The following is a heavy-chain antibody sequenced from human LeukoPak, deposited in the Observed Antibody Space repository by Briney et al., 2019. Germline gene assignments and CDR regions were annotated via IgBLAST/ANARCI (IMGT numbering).Heavy chain of an antibody. CDR1: GGSISSYY. D-gene: IGHD3-22*01. CDR3: ARDRYYYDSTGYSIFDY. Sequence: SETLSLTCTFSGGSISSYYWSWIRQPAGEGLEWIGRIYTSGSTNCNPSLKGRVTMSVDTSKNQFSLKLSSVTAADTAVYYCARDRYYYDSTGYSIFDYWGQGTLVTVSS. CDR2: IYTSGST. J-gene: IGHJ4*02. V-gene: IGHV4-4*07.